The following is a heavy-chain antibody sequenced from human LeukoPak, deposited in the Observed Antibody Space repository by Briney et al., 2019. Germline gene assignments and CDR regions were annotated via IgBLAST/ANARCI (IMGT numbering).Heavy chain of an antibody. J-gene: IGHJ4*02. CDR2: ISAYNGNT. D-gene: IGHD3-22*01. V-gene: IGHV1-18*01. CDR3: ARRHDSSGYLQ. Sequence: ASVKVSCKASGYTFTSYGISWVRQAPGQGLEWMGWISAYNGNTNYAQKLQGRVTMTTDTSTSTAHMELRSLRSDDTAVYYCARRHDSSGYLQWGQGTLVTVSS. CDR1: GYTFTSYG.